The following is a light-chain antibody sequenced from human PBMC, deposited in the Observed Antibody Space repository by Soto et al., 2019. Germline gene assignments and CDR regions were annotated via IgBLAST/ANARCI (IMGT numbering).Light chain of an antibody. J-gene: IGKJ1*01. CDR2: EAS. CDR3: QQYFSGWT. V-gene: IGKV1-5*03. Sequence: DVQMTQSPSILSASVGDTVTITCRTSQTIVKWLAWYQQKAGKAPKLLISEASILQSGVPSRFSGSASGTEFTLTIRGLQPDDFATYYCQQYFSGWTFGQGTKV. CDR1: QTIVKW.